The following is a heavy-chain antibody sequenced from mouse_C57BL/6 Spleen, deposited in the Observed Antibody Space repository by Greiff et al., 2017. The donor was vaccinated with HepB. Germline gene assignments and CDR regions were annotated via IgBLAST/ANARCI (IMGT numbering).Heavy chain of an antibody. Sequence: VQLQQSGPELVKPGASVKISCKASGYSFTGYYMNWVKQSPEKSLEWIGEINPSTGGTTYNQKFKAKATLTVDKSSSTAYMQLKSLTSEDSAVYCCARSGTTGGEYWGQGTTLTVSS. D-gene: IGHD1-1*01. CDR2: INPSTGGT. V-gene: IGHV1-42*01. CDR3: ARSGTTGGEY. CDR1: GYSFTGYY. J-gene: IGHJ2*01.